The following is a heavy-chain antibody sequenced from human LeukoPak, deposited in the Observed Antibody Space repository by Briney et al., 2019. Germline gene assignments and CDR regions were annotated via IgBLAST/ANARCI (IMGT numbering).Heavy chain of an antibody. D-gene: IGHD2-21*02. Sequence: PGGSLRLSCAASGFTFSSYGMHWVRQAPGKGLEWVAVISYDGSNKYYADSVKGRFTISRDNSKSTLYLQMNSLRAEDTAVYYCAKEVYCGGDCPRWFDPWGQGTLVTVSS. CDR2: ISYDGSNK. J-gene: IGHJ5*02. CDR3: AKEVYCGGDCPRWFDP. V-gene: IGHV3-30*18. CDR1: GFTFSSYG.